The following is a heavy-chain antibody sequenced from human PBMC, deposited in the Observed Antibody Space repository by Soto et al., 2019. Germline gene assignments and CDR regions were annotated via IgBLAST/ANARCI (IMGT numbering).Heavy chain of an antibody. CDR2: IYYSGST. CDR1: GGSISSYY. J-gene: IGHJ6*02. CDR3: AGYRGVVVPAVDYYYYGMDV. D-gene: IGHD2-2*01. Sequence: QVQLQESGPGLVKPSETLSLTCTVSGGSISSYYWSWIRQPPGKGLEWLGYIYYSGSTHYNPSRKRRVTISVDTSKNQFSLRLSSVTAADTAVSYCAGYRGVVVPAVDYYYYGMDVWGQGTTVTVSS. V-gene: IGHV4-59*01.